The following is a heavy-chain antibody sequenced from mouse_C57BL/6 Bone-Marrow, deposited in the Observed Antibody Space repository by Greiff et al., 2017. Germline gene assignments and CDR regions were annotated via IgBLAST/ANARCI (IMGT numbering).Heavy chain of an antibody. Sequence: QVQLQQPGAELVRPGTSVKLSCKASGYTFTSYWMHWVKQRPGQGLEWIGVIDPSDSYTNYKQQFKGKATLTVVTSSSTAYMQLSSLTSEDSAGYDCARLVGTSPVDYWGQGTLVTVSA. CDR1: GYTFTSYW. CDR2: IDPSDSYT. CDR3: ARLVGTSPVDY. J-gene: IGHJ3*01. D-gene: IGHD1-1*02. V-gene: IGHV1-59*01.